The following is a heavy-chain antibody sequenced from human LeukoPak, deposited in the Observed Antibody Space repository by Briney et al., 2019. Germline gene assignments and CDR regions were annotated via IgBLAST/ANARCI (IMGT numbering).Heavy chain of an antibody. Sequence: PGGSLRLSCAASGFTFSSYWMHWVRQAPGKGLVWVSRVNSDGSSTSYADSVKGRFTISRDNAKKPLYLQLNSLRAEDTAVYYCARGYDYGDYWGKGTLVTVSS. V-gene: IGHV3-74*01. CDR3: ARGYDYGDY. J-gene: IGHJ4*02. D-gene: IGHD3-16*01. CDR2: VNSDGSST. CDR1: GFTFSSYW.